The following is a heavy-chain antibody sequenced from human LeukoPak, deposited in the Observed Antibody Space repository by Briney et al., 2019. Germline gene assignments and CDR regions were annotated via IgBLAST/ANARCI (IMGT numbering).Heavy chain of an antibody. CDR2: IYYSGST. J-gene: IGHJ4*02. V-gene: IGHV4-30-4*01. CDR3: ARQARGFDF. CDR1: GGSISGGDYH. Sequence: PSETLSLTCTVSGGSISGGDYHWGWIRRLPGQGLEWIGYIYYSGSTYYNPSLKSRLTISVDTSKNQFSLRLSSVTAADTAVYYCARQARGFDFWGQGTLVTVSS. D-gene: IGHD3-10*01.